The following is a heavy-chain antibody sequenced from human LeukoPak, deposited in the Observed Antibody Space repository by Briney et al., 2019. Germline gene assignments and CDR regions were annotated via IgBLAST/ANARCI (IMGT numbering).Heavy chain of an antibody. CDR1: GGSISSSSYY. J-gene: IGHJ4*02. D-gene: IGHD5-18*01. Sequence: SETLSLTCTVSGGSISSSSYYWGWIRQPPGKGLEWIGYIYYSGSTNYNPSLKSRVTISVDTSKNQFSLKLSSVTAADTAVYYCARSGGYSMVMNYWGQGTLVTVSS. CDR2: IYYSGST. V-gene: IGHV4-61*05. CDR3: ARSGGYSMVMNY.